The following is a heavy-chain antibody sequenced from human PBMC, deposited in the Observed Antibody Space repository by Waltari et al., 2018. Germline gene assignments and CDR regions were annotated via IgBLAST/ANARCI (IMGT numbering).Heavy chain of an antibody. V-gene: IGHV3-48*03. CDR1: GFTCSSYE. CDR3: ARDGGEGDYYYGMDV. D-gene: IGHD3-16*01. Sequence: EVQLVESGGGLVQPGGSLRLSCAASGFTCSSYEMNWVRQAKGKGWEWVSYISSSGSTIYYADTVKGRFTISRDNAKNSLYLQMNSLRAEDTAVYYCARDGGEGDYYYGMDVWGQGTTVTVSS. J-gene: IGHJ6*02. CDR2: ISSSGSTI.